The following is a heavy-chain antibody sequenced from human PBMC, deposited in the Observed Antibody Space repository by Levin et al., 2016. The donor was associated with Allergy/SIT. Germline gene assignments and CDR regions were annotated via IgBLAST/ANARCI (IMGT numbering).Heavy chain of an antibody. V-gene: IGHV4-59*08. CDR2: IYYSGST. CDR3: ARTYGDFGYGIDV. J-gene: IGHJ6*02. D-gene: IGHD4-17*01. Sequence: WIRQPPGKGLEWIGYIYYSGSTNYNPSLKSRVTISVDTSKNQFSLKLSSVTAADTAVYYCARTYGDFGYGIDVWGQGTTVTVSS.